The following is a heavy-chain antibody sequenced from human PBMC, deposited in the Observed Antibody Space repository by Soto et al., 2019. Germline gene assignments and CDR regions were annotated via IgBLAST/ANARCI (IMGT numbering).Heavy chain of an antibody. Sequence: PGGSLRLSCAASGLTFSTYAFHWVRQAPGRGLEWVALISSDGSNKYYADSVKGRFTISRDSSKNTLYLQVNSLRAEDTAVYFCARDLELVPAAYYYYGMDVWGQGTTVTVSS. V-gene: IGHV3-30*01. CDR1: GLTFSTYA. J-gene: IGHJ6*02. D-gene: IGHD2-2*01. CDR3: ARDLELVPAAYYYYGMDV. CDR2: ISSDGSNK.